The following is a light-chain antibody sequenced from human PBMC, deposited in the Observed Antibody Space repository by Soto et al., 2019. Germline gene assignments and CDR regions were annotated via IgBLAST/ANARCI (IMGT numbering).Light chain of an antibody. V-gene: IGKV3-15*01. Sequence: EIVMTQSAATLSVSAGESVTLSWRASQLFSSNLAWYQRRTGQAPRLLIYGSSTRATGVPPRFSGSAYGTEFNLTISSLQSEDFGVYYCQQYNDWPRTFGQGTRLEIK. CDR3: QQYNDWPRT. CDR2: GSS. CDR1: QLFSSN. J-gene: IGKJ5*01.